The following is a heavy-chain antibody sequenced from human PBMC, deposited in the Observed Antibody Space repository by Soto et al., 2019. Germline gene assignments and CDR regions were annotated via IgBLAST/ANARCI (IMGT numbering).Heavy chain of an antibody. CDR3: ARGSVVVTAGDAFDI. V-gene: IGHV1-18*04. Sequence: ASVKVSCKASGYNFTNYHIHWVRQAPGQGLEWMGWISSYTGNTYYQHSANTEYAQKFQGRVSLTTDTSTTTAYLELRGLRSDDTAVYYCARGSVVVTAGDAFDIWGQGTMVTVSS. CDR2: ISSYTGNTYYQHSANT. J-gene: IGHJ3*02. CDR1: GYNFTNYH. D-gene: IGHD2-21*02.